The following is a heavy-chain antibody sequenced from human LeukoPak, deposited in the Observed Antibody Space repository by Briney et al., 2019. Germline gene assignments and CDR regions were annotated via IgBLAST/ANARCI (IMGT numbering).Heavy chain of an antibody. Sequence: EASVKVSCKASGYTFTSYDINWVRQATGQGLEWMGWMNPNSGNTGYAQKFQGRVTITRNTSISTAYMELSSLRSEDTAVYYCARGIRFASTKWEPTQYYFDYWGQGTLVTVSS. J-gene: IGHJ4*02. CDR2: MNPNSGNT. CDR1: GYTFTSYD. CDR3: ARGIRFASTKWEPTQYYFDY. D-gene: IGHD1-26*01. V-gene: IGHV1-8*03.